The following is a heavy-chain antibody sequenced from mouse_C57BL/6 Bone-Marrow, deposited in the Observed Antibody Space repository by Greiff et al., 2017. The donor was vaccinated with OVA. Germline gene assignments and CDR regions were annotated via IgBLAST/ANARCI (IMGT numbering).Heavy chain of an antibody. Sequence: VQLVESGPGLVAPSQSLSITCTVSGFSLTSYGVHWVRQPPGKGLEWLVVIWSDGSTTYNSALKSRLSTSKDNSKSQVFLKMNSLQTDDTAMYYSAGHAQSNWERARDYWGQGTSVTVSS. D-gene: IGHD4-1*01. V-gene: IGHV2-6-1*01. J-gene: IGHJ4*01. CDR1: GFSLTSYG. CDR3: AGHAQSNWERARDY. CDR2: IWSDGST.